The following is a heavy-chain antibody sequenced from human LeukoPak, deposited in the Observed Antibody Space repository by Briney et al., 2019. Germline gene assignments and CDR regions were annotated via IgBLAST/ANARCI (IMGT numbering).Heavy chain of an antibody. D-gene: IGHD3-9*01. CDR2: ISNSGGTT. V-gene: IGHV3-23*01. Sequence: GGSLRLSCATSGFMFSTYAMSWVRQAPGKGLEWVSIISNSGGTTYYADSVKARFTISRDNSRSTLYLQMDSLTAEDTALYYCAKDGLYFDGSTHIYYFDSWGQGTLVAVSS. J-gene: IGHJ4*02. CDR3: AKDGLYFDGSTHIYYFDS. CDR1: GFMFSTYA.